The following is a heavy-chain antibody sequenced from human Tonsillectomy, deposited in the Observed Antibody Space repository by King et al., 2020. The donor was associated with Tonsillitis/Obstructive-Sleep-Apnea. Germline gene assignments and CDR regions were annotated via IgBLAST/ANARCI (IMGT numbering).Heavy chain of an antibody. J-gene: IGHJ3*02. CDR1: GFTFSSYA. V-gene: IGHV3-30*04. Sequence: VQLVESGGGVVQPGRSLRLSCAASGFTFSSYAMHWVRQAPGKGLEWVAVISYDGSNKYNADSVKGRFTISRDNSKNTLYLQMNSLRAENTAVYYCARIERGRDCSSTCCNACDMWGQGTMVPVSS. D-gene: IGHD2-2*01. CDR3: ARIERGRDCSSTCCNACDM. CDR2: ISYDGSNK.